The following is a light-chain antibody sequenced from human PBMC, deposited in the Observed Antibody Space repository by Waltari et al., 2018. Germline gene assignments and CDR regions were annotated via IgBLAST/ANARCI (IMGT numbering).Light chain of an antibody. CDR3: QQYYSTPLT. J-gene: IGKJ4*01. CDR1: RSVLYSSNNKNY. Sequence: DIVMTQSPDSLAVSLGERATINCKSSRSVLYSSNNKNYLAWYQQKPVQPPKLLIYWASTEESGVPVRFSGSGSETDFTLTISSLQAEDVAVYYCQQYYSTPLTFGGGTKVEIK. CDR2: WAS. V-gene: IGKV4-1*01.